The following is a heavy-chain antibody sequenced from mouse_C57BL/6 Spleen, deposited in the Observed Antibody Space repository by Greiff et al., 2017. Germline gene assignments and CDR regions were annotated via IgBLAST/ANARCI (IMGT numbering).Heavy chain of an antibody. D-gene: IGHD2-5*01. CDR1: GYSFTGYF. CDR3: ASDSNYGDDYAMGY. Sequence: VQLKESGPELVKPGDSVKISCKASGYSFTGYFMNWVMQSHGKSLEWIGRINPYNGDTFYNQKFKGKATLTVDKSSSTALMELRSLTSEDSAVYYCASDSNYGDDYAMGYWGQGTSVTVSS. V-gene: IGHV1-20*01. J-gene: IGHJ4*01. CDR2: INPYNGDT.